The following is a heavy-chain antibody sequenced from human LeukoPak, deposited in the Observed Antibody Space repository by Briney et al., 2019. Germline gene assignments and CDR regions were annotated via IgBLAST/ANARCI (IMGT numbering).Heavy chain of an antibody. CDR1: GYTFTSYG. CDR2: ISAYNGNT. J-gene: IGHJ4*02. V-gene: IGHV1-18*01. Sequence: ASVKVSCKASGYTFTSYGISWVRQAPGQGLEWMGWISAYNGNTNYAQKLQGRVTMTTDTSTSTAYMELRNLRSDDTAVYYCAREESVVPAMNYFDYWGQGTLVTVSS. CDR3: AREESVVPAMNYFDY. D-gene: IGHD2-2*01.